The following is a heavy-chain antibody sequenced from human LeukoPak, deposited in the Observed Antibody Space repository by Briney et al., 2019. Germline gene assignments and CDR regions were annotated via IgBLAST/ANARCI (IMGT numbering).Heavy chain of an antibody. CDR3: ASTGIAAAVYF. Sequence: PGGSLRLSCTASGFNFNEHGMNWVRQAPGKGLEWVSSISSSSSYIYYADSVKGRFTISRDNAKNSLYLQMNSLRAEDTAVYYCASTGIAAAVYFWGQGTLVTVSS. J-gene: IGHJ4*02. V-gene: IGHV3-21*01. CDR1: GFNFNEHG. CDR2: ISSSSSYI. D-gene: IGHD6-13*01.